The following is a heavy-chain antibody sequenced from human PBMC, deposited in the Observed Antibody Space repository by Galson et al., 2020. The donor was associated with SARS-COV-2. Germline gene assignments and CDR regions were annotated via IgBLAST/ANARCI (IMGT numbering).Heavy chain of an antibody. D-gene: IGHD6-19*01. J-gene: IGHJ4*02. CDR1: GGSISSYY. V-gene: IGHV4-59*01. CDR2: IYYSGST. Sequence: SETLSLTCTVSGGSISSYYWSWIRQPPGKGLEWIGYIYYSGSTNYNPSLKSRVTISVDTSKNQFSLKLSSVTAADTAVYYCARSVGYSSGWYGYWGQGTLVTVSS. CDR3: ARSVGYSSGWYGY.